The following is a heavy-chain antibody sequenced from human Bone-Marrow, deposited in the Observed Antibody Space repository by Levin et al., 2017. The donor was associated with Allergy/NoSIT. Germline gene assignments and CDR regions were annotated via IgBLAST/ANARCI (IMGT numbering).Heavy chain of an antibody. D-gene: IGHD2-2*01. CDR3: ARAVRNQLVSDV. CDR2: MNPNSGNT. J-gene: IGHJ6*02. V-gene: IGHV1-8*01. CDR1: GYTFSTYD. Sequence: ASVKVSCKASGYTFSTYDITWVRQATGQGLEWVGWMNPNSGNTGYAQRFQGRVTMTRDTSISTAYMELSSLTSEDTAVYYCARAVRNQLVSDVWGQGTTLSVSS.